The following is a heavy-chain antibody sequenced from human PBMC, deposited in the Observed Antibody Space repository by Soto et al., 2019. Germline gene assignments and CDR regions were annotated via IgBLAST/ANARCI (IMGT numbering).Heavy chain of an antibody. CDR2: SRNKANSYST. Sequence: EVQLVESGGALVQPGGSLRLSCAASGFTFSDHYMDWVRQAPGKGLEWVGRSRNKANSYSTAYAASVQGSITISRDDSENSLYLQMNSLENEDTAVYYCCRTYTASDRWGQGTLVTVSS. CDR1: GFTFSDHY. V-gene: IGHV3-72*01. CDR3: CRTYTASDR. J-gene: IGHJ5*02. D-gene: IGHD4-4*01.